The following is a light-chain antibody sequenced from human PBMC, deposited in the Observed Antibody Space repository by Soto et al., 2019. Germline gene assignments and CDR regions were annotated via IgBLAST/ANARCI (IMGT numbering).Light chain of an antibody. Sequence: EIVLIESTATLSVSKVERDTLSCRASQSVRSNLAWYQQKPGQAPRLVIYAASTRATGIPDRFSGSVSGTEFTLTISSLQSEDFAVYYCQQYNEWPPFTFGQGIGLEIK. CDR1: QSVRSN. CDR3: QQYNEWPPFT. J-gene: IGKJ5*01. V-gene: IGKV3-15*01. CDR2: AAS.